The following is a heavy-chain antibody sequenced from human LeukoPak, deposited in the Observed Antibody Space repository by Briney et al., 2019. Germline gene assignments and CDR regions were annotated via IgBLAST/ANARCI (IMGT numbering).Heavy chain of an antibody. CDR2: IYWDDDK. CDR3: AHRLGAYDY. V-gene: IGHV2-5*02. Sequence: SGPTPVKPTQPLPPSCIFSGVSFSTNGVGECWIRQPPGKALEWLALIYWDDDKRYSPSLKSRLTITKDTSKNQVVLTMTNLDPVDTATYYCAHRLGAYDYWGQGTLVTVSS. CDR1: GVSFSTNGVG. J-gene: IGHJ4*02.